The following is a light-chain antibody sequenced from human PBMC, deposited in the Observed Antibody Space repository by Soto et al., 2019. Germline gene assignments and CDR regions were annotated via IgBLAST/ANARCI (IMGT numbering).Light chain of an antibody. Sequence: DIQLTQSPSFLSASVGDRVSITCRASQGITRFLAWYQQIPGKAPKLLIYTSSTLQSGVPPRFSGSGSGTEFTLTISSLQPEDFGTYYCQQLNSDPLTFGGGTRVAI. V-gene: IGKV1-9*01. J-gene: IGKJ4*01. CDR1: QGITRF. CDR3: QQLNSDPLT. CDR2: TSS.